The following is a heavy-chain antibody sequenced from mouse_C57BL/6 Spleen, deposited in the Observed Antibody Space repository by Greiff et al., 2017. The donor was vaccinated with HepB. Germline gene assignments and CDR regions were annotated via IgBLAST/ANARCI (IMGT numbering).Heavy chain of an antibody. J-gene: IGHJ4*01. D-gene: IGHD2-2*01. V-gene: IGHV5-16*01. CDR3: AREGVTTAMDY. CDR1: GFTFSDYY. Sequence: EVKLMESEGGLVQPGSSMKLSCTASGFTFSDYYMAWVRQVPEKGLGWVANINYDGSSTYYLDSLKSRFIISRDNAKNILYLQMSSLKSEDTATYYCAREGVTTAMDYWGQGTSVTVSS. CDR2: INYDGSST.